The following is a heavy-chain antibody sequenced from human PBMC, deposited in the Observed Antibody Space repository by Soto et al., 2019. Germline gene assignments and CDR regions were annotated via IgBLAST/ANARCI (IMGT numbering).Heavy chain of an antibody. V-gene: IGHV4-34*01. CDR2: INHSGST. CDR3: ARAHSLLIKDGPDY. CDR1: GGSFSGYY. J-gene: IGHJ4*02. D-gene: IGHD2-15*01. Sequence: QVQLQQWGAGLLKPSETLSLTCAVYGGSFSGYYWSWIRQPPGKGLEWIGEINHSGSTNYNPSLKSRVTILLDTSKNQFSLKLSSVTAADTAVYYCARAHSLLIKDGPDYWGQGTLVTVSS.